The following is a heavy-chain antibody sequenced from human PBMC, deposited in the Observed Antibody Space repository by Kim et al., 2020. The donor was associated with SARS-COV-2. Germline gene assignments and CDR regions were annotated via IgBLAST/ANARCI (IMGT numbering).Heavy chain of an antibody. D-gene: IGHD3-22*01. Sequence: GRFTLSRDNSKNTLYLQMNSLRAEDTAVYYCARDSPTEYYYDSSGPRPLGVWGQGTTVTVSS. CDR3: ARDSPTEYYYDSSGPRPLGV. J-gene: IGHJ6*02. V-gene: IGHV3-30*01.